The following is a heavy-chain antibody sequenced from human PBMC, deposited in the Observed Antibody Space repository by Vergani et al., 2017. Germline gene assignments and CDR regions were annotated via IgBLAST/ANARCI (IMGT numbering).Heavy chain of an antibody. D-gene: IGHD2-15*01. CDR3: ARGLTVVVVAATRGMDV. V-gene: IGHV4-34*01. J-gene: IGHJ6*02. Sequence: QVQLQQWGAGLLKPSETLSLTCAVSGGSFSGYYWSWIRQPPGKGLEWIGEINHSGSTNYNPSLKSRVTISVDTSKNQFSLKLSSVTAADTAVYYCARGLTVVVVAATRGMDVWGQXP. CDR2: INHSGST. CDR1: GGSFSGYY.